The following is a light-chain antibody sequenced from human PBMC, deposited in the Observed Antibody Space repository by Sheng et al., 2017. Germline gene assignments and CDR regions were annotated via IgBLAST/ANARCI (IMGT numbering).Light chain of an antibody. CDR2: AAS. CDR3: QQYNSFPLT. CDR1: QDISNY. V-gene: IGKV1-16*01. J-gene: IGKJ4*01. Sequence: DIQMTQSPSSLSASVGDRVTITCQASQDISNYLNWYQQRPGKAPQLLIYAASTLHTGVPSRFAGSGSGTEFTLTISSLQPDDSSTYYCQQYNSFPLTFGGGTKVEIK.